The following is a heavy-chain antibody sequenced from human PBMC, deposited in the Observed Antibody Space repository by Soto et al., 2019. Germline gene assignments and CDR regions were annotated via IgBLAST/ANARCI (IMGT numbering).Heavy chain of an antibody. CDR2: VSGSGEST. J-gene: IGHJ4*02. CDR3: AKQTWGGYKEEFDY. CDR1: GGTFTNYS. D-gene: IGHD6-25*01. Sequence: RLACGAAGGTFTNYSRSWVRKTPGKGLEWVSGVSGSGESTFYTDSVKGRFTISRDNSKDTVYLQMNSLIAEDTAVYYCAKQTWGGYKEEFDYWGQGALVSVSS. V-gene: IGHV3-23*01.